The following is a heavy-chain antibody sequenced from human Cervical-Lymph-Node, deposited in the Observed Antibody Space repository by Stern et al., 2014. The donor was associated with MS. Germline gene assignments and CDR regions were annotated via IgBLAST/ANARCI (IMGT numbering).Heavy chain of an antibody. Sequence: QVQLQESGPGLVKPSQTLSLTCTVSGGSISSGGYYWSWIRQHPGKGLEWIGYIYYSGSTYYNPSLKSRVNISVDTSKNQSSLKLSSVTAAATAVYYYARGRDGYKSPFDYWGQGPLVPVSS. CDR3: ARGRDGYKSPFDY. V-gene: IGHV4-31*03. CDR2: IYYSGST. J-gene: IGHJ4*02. D-gene: IGHD5-24*01. CDR1: GGSISSGGYY.